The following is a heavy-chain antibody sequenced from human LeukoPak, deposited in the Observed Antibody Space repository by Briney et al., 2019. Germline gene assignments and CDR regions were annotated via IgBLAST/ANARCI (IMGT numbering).Heavy chain of an antibody. Sequence: PGGSLRLSCAVSAFTFSDNYMTWIRQAPGKGLESVSYISPSGTDISYADSVKGRFTISRDNAKNSLYLQMNSLRAEDTAIYYCAKNGDRGAYCSGGTCYTYYYYYMDVWGKGTTVTISS. CDR2: ISPSGTDI. CDR3: AKNGDRGAYCSGGTCYTYYYYYMDV. D-gene: IGHD2-15*01. J-gene: IGHJ6*03. CDR1: AFTFSDNY. V-gene: IGHV3-11*01.